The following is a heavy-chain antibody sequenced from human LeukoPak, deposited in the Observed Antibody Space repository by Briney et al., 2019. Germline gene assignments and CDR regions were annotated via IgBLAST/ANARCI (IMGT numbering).Heavy chain of an antibody. Sequence: PGGSLRLSCAASGFTFSSYWMHWVRQAPGKGLVWVSRINSDGSTTSYADSVKGRFTISRDNAKNTVYLQMNSVRAEDTAVYYCSRDTADDAFDIWGQGTMVTVSS. V-gene: IGHV3-74*01. J-gene: IGHJ3*02. CDR1: GFTFSSYW. CDR3: SRDTADDAFDI. CDR2: INSDGSTT.